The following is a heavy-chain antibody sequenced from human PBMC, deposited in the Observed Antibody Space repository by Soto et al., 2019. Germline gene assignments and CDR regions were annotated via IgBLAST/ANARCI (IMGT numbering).Heavy chain of an antibody. J-gene: IGHJ3*02. CDR1: GGTFSSYA. V-gene: IGHV1-69*06. CDR2: IIPIFGTA. D-gene: IGHD3-22*01. CDR3: ASAYYYDSSGKDAFDI. Sequence: SVKVSCKXSGGTFSSYAISWVRQAPGQGLEWMGGIIPIFGTANYAQKFQGRVTITADKSTSTAYMELSSLRSEDTAVYYCASAYYYDSSGKDAFDIWGQGTMVTVSS.